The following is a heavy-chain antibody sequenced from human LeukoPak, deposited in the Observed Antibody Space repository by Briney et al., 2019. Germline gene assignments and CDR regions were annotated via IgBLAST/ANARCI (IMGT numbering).Heavy chain of an antibody. J-gene: IGHJ6*02. Sequence: GRSLRLSCAASGFTFSSYAMHWVRQAPGNGLEWVAVISYDGSNKYYADSVKGRFTISRDNSKNTLYLQMNSLRAEDTAVYYCARATLAAAGTWGKYYYYGMDVWGQGTTVTVSS. CDR2: ISYDGSNK. CDR3: ARATLAAAGTWGKYYYYGMDV. V-gene: IGHV3-30-3*01. D-gene: IGHD6-13*01. CDR1: GFTFSSYA.